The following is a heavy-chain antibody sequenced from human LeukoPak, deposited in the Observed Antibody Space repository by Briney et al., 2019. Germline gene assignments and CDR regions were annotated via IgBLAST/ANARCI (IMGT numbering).Heavy chain of an antibody. J-gene: IGHJ5*02. V-gene: IGHV1-8*03. CDR2: MNPNSGNT. D-gene: IGHD2-2*01. Sequence: ASVKVSCKASGYTFTSYDINWVRQATGQGLEWMGWMNPNSGNTGYAQKFQGRVTITRNTSISTAYMALSSLRSEDTAVYYCAGLAYCSSTSCYGFDPWGQGTLVTVSS. CDR3: AGLAYCSSTSCYGFDP. CDR1: GYTFTSYD.